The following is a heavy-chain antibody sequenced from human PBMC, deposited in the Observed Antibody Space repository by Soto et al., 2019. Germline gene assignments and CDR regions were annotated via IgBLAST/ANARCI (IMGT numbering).Heavy chain of an antibody. V-gene: IGHV2-5*02. Sequence: QITLEESGPTLVKPTQTLRLTCTCSGFSVSTNGLGVGWIRQTPGKAPEWLALIYWDGDQRYSASLKSRLTISRDSSKNQVVLTMTNMDPVDTGRYFCAHRGMDYGFDPWGQGTMVTVSS. J-gene: IGHJ5*02. CDR3: AHRGMDYGFDP. CDR2: IYWDGDQ. CDR1: GFSVSTNGLG. D-gene: IGHD4-17*01.